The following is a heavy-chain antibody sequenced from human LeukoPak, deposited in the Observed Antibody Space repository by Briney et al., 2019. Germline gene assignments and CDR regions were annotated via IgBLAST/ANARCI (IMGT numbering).Heavy chain of an antibody. D-gene: IGHD5-18*01. CDR3: AKARPVDTAMVGDYYYYMDV. V-gene: IGHV3-11*04. CDR1: GFTFSDYY. CDR2: ISSSSSSI. J-gene: IGHJ6*03. Sequence: PGGSLRLSCAASGFTFSDYYMSWIRQAPGKGLEWVSYISSSSSSIYNADSVKGRFTISRDNSKNTLYLQMNSLRAEDTAVYYCAKARPVDTAMVGDYYYYMDVWGKGTTVTISS.